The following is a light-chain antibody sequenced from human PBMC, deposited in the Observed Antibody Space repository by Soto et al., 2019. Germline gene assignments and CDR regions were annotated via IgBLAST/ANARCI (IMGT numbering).Light chain of an antibody. CDR3: QQYDSLPRT. CDR1: QSVSNNY. Sequence: EIVMTQSPATLSFSPVERATLSCRASQSVSNNYLAWYQQKPGQAPRLLIYGASNRATGIPDRFSGSGSGTDFTLTISRLEPEDFAVYYCQQYDSLPRTFGQGTKVDIK. CDR2: GAS. J-gene: IGKJ1*01. V-gene: IGKV3-20*01.